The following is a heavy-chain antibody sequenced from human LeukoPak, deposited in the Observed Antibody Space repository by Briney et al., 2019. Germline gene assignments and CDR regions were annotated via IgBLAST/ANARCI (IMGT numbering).Heavy chain of an antibody. CDR1: GFTFSSYG. CDR2: IWYDGGNK. Sequence: SGGSLRLSCAASGFTFSSYGMHWVRQAPGKGLEWVAVIWYDGGNKYYADSVKGRFTISRDNSKNTLYLQMNSLRAEDTAVYYCARDYSSWGYYYYYYMDVWGKGTTVTVSS. V-gene: IGHV3-33*01. D-gene: IGHD6-13*01. CDR3: ARDYSSWGYYYYYYMDV. J-gene: IGHJ6*03.